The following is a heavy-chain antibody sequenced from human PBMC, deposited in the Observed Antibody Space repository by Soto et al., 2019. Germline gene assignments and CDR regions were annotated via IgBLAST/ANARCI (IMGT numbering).Heavy chain of an antibody. V-gene: IGHV4-31*03. CDR1: GGSLSSGGYY. J-gene: IGHJ4*02. Sequence: SETLSLTCTVSGGSLSSGGYYLSWIRQHPGKGLEWIGYIYYSGSTYYNPSLKSRVTISVDTSKNQFSLKLSSVTAADTAVYYCALYDSSGYYYPGFDYWGQGTLVTVSS. D-gene: IGHD3-22*01. CDR2: IYYSGST. CDR3: ALYDSSGYYYPGFDY.